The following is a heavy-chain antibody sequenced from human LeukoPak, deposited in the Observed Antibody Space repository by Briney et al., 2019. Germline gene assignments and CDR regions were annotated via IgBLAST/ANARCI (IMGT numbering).Heavy chain of an antibody. J-gene: IGHJ4*02. CDR3: ARESIFPTYYYDSSGYYTLDY. V-gene: IGHV4-59*11. Sequence: SETLSLTCTVSGGSLSSHYWSWIRQPPGNGLEWIGYIYYSGSTNYNPSLKSRVTISVDTSKNQFSLKLSSVTAADTAVYYCARESIFPTYYYDSSGYYTLDYWGQGTLVTVSS. CDR2: IYYSGST. CDR1: GGSLSSHY. D-gene: IGHD3-22*01.